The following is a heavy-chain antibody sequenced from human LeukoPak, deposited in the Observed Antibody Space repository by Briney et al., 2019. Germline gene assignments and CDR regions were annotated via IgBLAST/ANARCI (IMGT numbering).Heavy chain of an antibody. V-gene: IGHV3-30*02. Sequence: GGSLRLSCAAAGFTFSSYGMHWVRQAPGKGLEWVAFIRYDGSNKYYADSVKGRFTISRDNSKNPLYLQMNSLRAEDTAVYYCAKDLPQWFGELFGAFDIWGQGTMVTVSS. J-gene: IGHJ3*02. CDR1: GFTFSSYG. CDR3: AKDLPQWFGELFGAFDI. D-gene: IGHD3-10*01. CDR2: IRYDGSNK.